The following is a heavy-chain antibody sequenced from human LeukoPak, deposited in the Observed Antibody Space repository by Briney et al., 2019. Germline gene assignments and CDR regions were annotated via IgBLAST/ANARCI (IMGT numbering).Heavy chain of an antibody. CDR3: AELGITMIGGV. J-gene: IGHJ6*04. CDR1: GFTFSRFG. V-gene: IGHV3-23*01. D-gene: IGHD3-10*02. CDR2: TSGSGDGT. Sequence: GGSLRLSCAASGFTFSRFGMSWVRQAPGKGLEWVSVTSGSGDGTYYADSVKGRFTMSRDNSKNSLYLQMNSLRAEDTAVYYCAELGITMIGGVWGKGTTVTISS.